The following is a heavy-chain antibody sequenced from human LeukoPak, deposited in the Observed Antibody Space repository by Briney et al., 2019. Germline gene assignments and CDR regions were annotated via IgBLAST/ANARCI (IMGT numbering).Heavy chain of an antibody. CDR3: AKDSSGDFYGGGAFDI. CDR2: ISWNSGSI. J-gene: IGHJ3*02. Sequence: GRSLRLSCAASGFTFDDYAMHWVRQAPGKGLEWVSGISWNSGSIGYADSVKGRFTISRDNAKNSLYLQMNSLRAEDMALYYCAKDSSGDFYGGGAFDIWGQGTMVTVSS. V-gene: IGHV3-9*03. CDR1: GFTFDDYA. D-gene: IGHD6-25*01.